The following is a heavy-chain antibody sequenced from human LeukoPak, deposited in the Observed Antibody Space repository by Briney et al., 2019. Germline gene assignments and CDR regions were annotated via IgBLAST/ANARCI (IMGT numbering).Heavy chain of an antibody. CDR2: VYYTGRT. D-gene: IGHD3-10*01. V-gene: IGHV4-59*01. J-gene: IGHJ6*02. Sequence: PSETLSLTCTVSGGSICSLYWTWIRETPRKGVEWIGSVYYTGRTNYNPSLKSRVTISIDTSRSQFSLKLPSITVADTAVSYCARDSRYSSGSGGMDVWGQAPTVTVSS. CDR3: ARDSRYSSGSGGMDV. CDR1: GGSICSLY.